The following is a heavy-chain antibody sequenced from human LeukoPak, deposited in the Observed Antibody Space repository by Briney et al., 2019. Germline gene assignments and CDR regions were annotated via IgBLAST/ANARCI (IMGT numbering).Heavy chain of an antibody. J-gene: IGHJ4*02. CDR1: GGSISSGDYY. V-gene: IGHV4-30-4*08. D-gene: IGHD3-22*01. CDR3: ARDSSGYLFDY. Sequence: SETLSLTCTVSGGSISSGDYYWSWFRQPPGKGLEWIGYIYYSGSTYYNPSLKSRVTISVDTSKNQFSLKLSSVTAADTAVYYCARDSSGYLFDYWGQGTLVTVSS. CDR2: IYYSGST.